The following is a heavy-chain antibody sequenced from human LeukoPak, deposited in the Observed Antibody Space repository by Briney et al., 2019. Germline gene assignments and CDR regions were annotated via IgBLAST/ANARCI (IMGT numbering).Heavy chain of an antibody. V-gene: IGHV1-46*01. J-gene: IGHJ4*02. D-gene: IGHD1-1*01. CDR1: GYTFTSYG. Sequence: GASVKVSCKASGYTFTSYGISWVRQAPGQGLEWMAIINPSGGSTTYAQKFQGRVTMTRDTSTNTVYMELSSLRSEDTAVYYCARAREPLEFTYYFDFWGQGTLVTVSS. CDR2: INPSGGST. CDR3: ARAREPLEFTYYFDF.